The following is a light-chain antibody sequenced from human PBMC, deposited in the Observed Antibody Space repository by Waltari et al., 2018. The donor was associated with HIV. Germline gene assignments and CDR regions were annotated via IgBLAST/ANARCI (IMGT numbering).Light chain of an antibody. CDR2: TIS. J-gene: IGKJ2*01. V-gene: IGKV2-24*01. CDR3: MQATQFPYT. Sequence: EIVMNQTPLSSAVTLGQPASISCRSSQSLVNTDGNTYLSWLHQRPGQPPRLLIYTISNRFSGVPDRFSGSGAGTDFTLKISRVELEDVGVYYCMQATQFPYTFGQGTRLEIK. CDR1: QSLVNTDGNTY.